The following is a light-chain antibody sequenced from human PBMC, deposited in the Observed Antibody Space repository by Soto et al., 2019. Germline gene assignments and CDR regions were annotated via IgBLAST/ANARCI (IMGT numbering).Light chain of an antibody. Sequence: DLQMTQSPSTLSGSVGVRVTITCRASQTISSWLAWYQQKPGKAPKLLIYKASTLKSGVPSRFSGSVSGTELTITISSLQPDDFETYDCQHYNSYSEAFGQGTKVDIK. CDR2: KAS. J-gene: IGKJ1*01. V-gene: IGKV1-5*03. CDR1: QTISSW. CDR3: QHYNSYSEA.